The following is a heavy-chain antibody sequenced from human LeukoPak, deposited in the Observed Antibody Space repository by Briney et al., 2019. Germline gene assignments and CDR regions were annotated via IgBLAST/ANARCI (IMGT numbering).Heavy chain of an antibody. J-gene: IGHJ4*02. CDR3: AREVGGALHYFDY. CDR1: GFTVSTNY. V-gene: IGHV3-66*01. CDR2: IYSGGTT. D-gene: IGHD1-26*01. Sequence: GGSLRLSCAASGFTVSTNYMSWVRQAPGKGLEWVSDIYSGGTTYYADSVKGRFTISRDNSKNTLYLQMNSLRAEDTAVYYCAREVGGALHYFDYWGQGTLVTVSS.